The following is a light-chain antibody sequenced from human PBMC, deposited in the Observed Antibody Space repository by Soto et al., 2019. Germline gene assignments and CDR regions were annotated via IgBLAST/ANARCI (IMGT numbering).Light chain of an antibody. J-gene: IGLJ3*02. Sequence: QTVVTREPSISVSPGGTVTLTCGLNSGSVSTSDYPSWYQQTPGQAPRTLIYGTDTRSSGVPDRFSGSIVGNKAALTITGAQAEDESDYYCVLYMTSGLRVFGGGTKLTVL. CDR2: GTD. V-gene: IGLV8-61*01. CDR3: VLYMTSGLRV. CDR1: SGSVSTSDY.